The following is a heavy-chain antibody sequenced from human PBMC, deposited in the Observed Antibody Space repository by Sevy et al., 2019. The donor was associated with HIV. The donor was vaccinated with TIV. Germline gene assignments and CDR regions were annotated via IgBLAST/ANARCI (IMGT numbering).Heavy chain of an antibody. CDR2: INPNSGGT. CDR3: ARVYSRRLGSGSYSY. V-gene: IGHV1-2*02. Sequence: ASVKVSCKASGYTFTGYYMHWVRQAPGQGLEWMGWINPNSGGTNYAQKFQGRVTMTRDTSINTAYMELSRLRSDDTAVYYCARVYSRRLGSGSYSYWGHGTLVTVSS. CDR1: GYTFTGYY. D-gene: IGHD3-10*01. J-gene: IGHJ4*01.